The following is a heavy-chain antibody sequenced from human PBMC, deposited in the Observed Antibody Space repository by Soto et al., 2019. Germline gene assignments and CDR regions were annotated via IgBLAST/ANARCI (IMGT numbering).Heavy chain of an antibody. J-gene: IGHJ6*02. CDR3: ERDHNEFSNQSHYYYGMDV. CDR1: GGSITSYY. D-gene: IGHD4-4*01. CDR2: IYYSGST. Sequence: SETLSLTCTVSGGSITSYYWSWIRQSPGKGLEWIGNIYYSGSTNYNPSLKSRVTISVDTSKKYFSLKLSSVTAADTAVYFCERDHNEFSNQSHYYYGMDVWGQGTTVTVSS. V-gene: IGHV4-59*01.